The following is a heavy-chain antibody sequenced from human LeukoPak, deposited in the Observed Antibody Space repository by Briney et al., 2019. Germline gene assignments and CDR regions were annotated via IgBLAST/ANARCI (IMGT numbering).Heavy chain of an antibody. J-gene: IGHJ5*02. CDR3: ARGAYGGNSIAWFDP. D-gene: IGHD4-23*01. CDR2: IYTSGNT. Sequence: PSETLSLTCTVSGGSISSYYWSWIRQPAGKGLEWIGRIYTSGNTNYNSSLKSRVTMSVDTSKNQFSLKLSSVTAADTAVYYCARGAYGGNSIAWFDPWGQGTLVTVSS. CDR1: GGSISSYY. V-gene: IGHV4-4*07.